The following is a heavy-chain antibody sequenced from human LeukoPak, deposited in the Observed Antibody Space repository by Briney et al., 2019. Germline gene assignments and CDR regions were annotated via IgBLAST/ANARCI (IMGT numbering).Heavy chain of an antibody. J-gene: IGHJ6*02. CDR2: ISSSSSYI. D-gene: IGHD4-4*01. CDR1: GFTFSSYS. Sequence: PGRSLRLSCAASGFTFSSYSMNWVRQAPGKGLEWVSSISSSSSYIYYADSVKGRFTISRDNAKNSLYLQMNSLRAEDTAVYYCARDPPDYSNYYYYGMDVWGQGTTVTVSS. V-gene: IGHV3-21*03. CDR3: ARDPPDYSNYYYYGMDV.